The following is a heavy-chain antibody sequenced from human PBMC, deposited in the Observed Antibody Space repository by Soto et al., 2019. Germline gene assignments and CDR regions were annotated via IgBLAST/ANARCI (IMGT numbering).Heavy chain of an antibody. CDR3: TSDTFGLRDS. J-gene: IGHJ4*02. V-gene: IGHV3-74*01. D-gene: IGHD3-3*01. CDR2: INPVGTIT. Sequence: EVKLVQSGGGLVQPGGSLRVSCAASEFSFNFYWMHWVRQTPGKGLVWVSRINPVGTITNYADSVEGRFIISRYNAATTLYLQMHSLSAEDTAIYYCTSDTFGLRDSWGQGILVTVSS. CDR1: EFSFNFYW.